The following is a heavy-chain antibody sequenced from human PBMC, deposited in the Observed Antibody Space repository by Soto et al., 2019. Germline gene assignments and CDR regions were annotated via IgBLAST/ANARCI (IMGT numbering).Heavy chain of an antibody. Sequence: QVQLVQSGADMKKPGSSVKVSCQSSGFTFNTYAMNWVRQAPGQGPEWMGDISPMFGAANYAPKFQCRVTITADESTGTSYMQLSSLTSEDTALYFCAREAQAHTPAFVYWGQGTLVTVSS. V-gene: IGHV1-69*19. J-gene: IGHJ4*02. CDR3: AREAQAHTPAFVY. CDR2: ISPMFGAA. CDR1: GFTFNTYA.